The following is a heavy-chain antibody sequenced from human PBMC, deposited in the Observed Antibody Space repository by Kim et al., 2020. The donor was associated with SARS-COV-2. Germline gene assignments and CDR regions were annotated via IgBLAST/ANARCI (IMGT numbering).Heavy chain of an antibody. CDR1: GFTFSTYS. V-gene: IGHV3-21*01. J-gene: IGHJ5*02. Sequence: GGSLRLSCTASGFTFSTYSMNWVRQAPGKGLEWVSSISSSSSYIYFVDSVKGRFTISRDNAKNSLYLQMNSLRAEDTAMYYCATLSGSSDWFDPWGQGTLVTVSS. CDR3: ATLSGSSDWFDP. CDR2: ISSSSSYI. D-gene: IGHD1-26*01.